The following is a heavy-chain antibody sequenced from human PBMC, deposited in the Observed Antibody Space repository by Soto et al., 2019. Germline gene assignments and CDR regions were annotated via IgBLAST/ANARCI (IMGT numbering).Heavy chain of an antibody. D-gene: IGHD2-15*01. Sequence: PGGSLRLSCAASGFTFSSYSMNLVRQAPGKGLEWVSSISSSSSYIYYADSVKGRFTISRDNAKNSLYLQMNSLRAEDTAVYYCAREERIVVVVAPIYYYYGMDVWGQGTTVTVSS. V-gene: IGHV3-21*01. J-gene: IGHJ6*02. CDR1: GFTFSSYS. CDR2: ISSSSSYI. CDR3: AREERIVVVVAPIYYYYGMDV.